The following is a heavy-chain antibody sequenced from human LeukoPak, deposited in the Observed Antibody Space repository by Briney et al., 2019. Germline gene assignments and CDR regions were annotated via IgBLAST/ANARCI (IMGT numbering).Heavy chain of an antibody. D-gene: IGHD2-15*01. J-gene: IGHJ6*02. Sequence: GASVKVSCKASGYTFTSYYMHWVRQAPGQGLEWMGIINSSGGSTSYAQKFQGRVTMTRDTSTSTVYMELSSLRSEDTAVYYCARSHASGGLYYGMDVWGQGTTVTVSS. CDR2: INSSGGST. V-gene: IGHV1-46*01. CDR1: GYTFTSYY. CDR3: ARSHASGGLYYGMDV.